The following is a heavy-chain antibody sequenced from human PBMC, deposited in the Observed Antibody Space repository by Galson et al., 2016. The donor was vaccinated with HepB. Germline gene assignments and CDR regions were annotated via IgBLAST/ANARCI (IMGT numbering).Heavy chain of an antibody. V-gene: IGHV3-23*01. CDR1: GFSFSSYA. CDR3: AKDRSSSSEWTPLLQH. D-gene: IGHD6-19*01. CDR2: IIGIGGNT. Sequence: SLRLSCAASGFSFSSYAMSWVRQAPGKGLEWVSGIIGIGGNTYYADSVKGRFTISRDASKKMLYLQMNSLRAEDTALYYCAKDRSSSSEWTPLLQHWGQGTRVTVSS. J-gene: IGHJ1*01.